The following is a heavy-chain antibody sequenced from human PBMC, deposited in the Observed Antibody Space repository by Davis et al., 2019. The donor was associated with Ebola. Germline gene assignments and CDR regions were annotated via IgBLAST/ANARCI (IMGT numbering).Heavy chain of an antibody. D-gene: IGHD3-10*01. CDR2: IRSKANSYAT. J-gene: IGHJ4*02. V-gene: IGHV3-73*01. Sequence: GGSLRLSCAASGFTVSSNYMSWIRQASGKGLEWVGRIRSKANSYATAYAASVKGRFTISRDDSKNTAYLQMNSLKTEDTAVYYCTRGETDGSGSWGQGTLVTVSS. CDR1: GFTVSSNY. CDR3: TRGETDGSGS.